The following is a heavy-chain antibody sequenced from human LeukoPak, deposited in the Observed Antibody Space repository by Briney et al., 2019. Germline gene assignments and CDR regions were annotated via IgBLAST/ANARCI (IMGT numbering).Heavy chain of an antibody. CDR2: ISSSGSTI. CDR3: ARDQYCGGDCSWVFDY. J-gene: IGHJ4*02. Sequence: PGGSLRLSCAASGFTFSSYWMSWVRQAPGKGLEWVSYISSSGSTIYYADSVKGRFTISRDNAKNSLYLQMNSLRAEDTAVYYCARDQYCGGDCSWVFDYWGQGTLVTVSS. V-gene: IGHV3-48*04. D-gene: IGHD2-21*02. CDR1: GFTFSSYW.